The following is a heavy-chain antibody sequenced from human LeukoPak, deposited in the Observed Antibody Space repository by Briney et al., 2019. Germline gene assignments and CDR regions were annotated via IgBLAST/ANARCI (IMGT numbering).Heavy chain of an antibody. D-gene: IGHD2-2*02. Sequence: SQNLSLTCTVSGGSISSGGYYWSWIRQPPGKGLEWIGYIYHSGSTYYNPSLKSRVTISVDRSKNQFSLKLSSVTAADTAVYYCAGRYCSSTSCYTPMPLNWGQGTMVTVSS. V-gene: IGHV4-30-2*01. CDR2: IYHSGST. J-gene: IGHJ3*01. CDR1: GGSISSGGYY. CDR3: AGRYCSSTSCYTPMPLN.